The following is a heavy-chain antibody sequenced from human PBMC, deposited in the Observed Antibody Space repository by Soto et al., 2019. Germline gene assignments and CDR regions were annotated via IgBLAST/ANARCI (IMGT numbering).Heavy chain of an antibody. V-gene: IGHV1-3*01. CDR2: INAGNGNT. CDR1: GYSFTSYA. J-gene: IGHJ4*02. Sequence: QVQLVQSGAEVKKPGASVKVSCKASGYSFTSYAMHWVRQARGQRLEWMGWINAGNGNTKYSQKFQGRVTITRDASASTAYMELSSLRSEDTAVYYCAKSATVPAAIAYWGQGTLVTVSS. D-gene: IGHD2-2*02. CDR3: AKSATVPAAIAY.